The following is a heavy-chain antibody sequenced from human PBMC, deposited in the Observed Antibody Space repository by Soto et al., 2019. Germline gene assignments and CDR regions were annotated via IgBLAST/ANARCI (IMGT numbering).Heavy chain of an antibody. CDR1: GFSFSADGVA. D-gene: IGHD2-21*01. V-gene: IGHV2-5*02. CDR3: AHAYGGTSWPNDAFDV. Sequence: QITLKESGPTVVKPTQTLTLTCIFSGFSFSADGVAVGWIRQPPGKALEWLALIFWDDDPRYSPSLKSRLTITQXTXKXXVVLTMTNMDPVDTGTYYCAHAYGGTSWPNDAFDVWGQGTVVTVSS. J-gene: IGHJ3*01. CDR2: IFWDDDP.